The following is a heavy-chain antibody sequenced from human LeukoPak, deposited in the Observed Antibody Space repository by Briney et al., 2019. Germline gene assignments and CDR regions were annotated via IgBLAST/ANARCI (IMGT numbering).Heavy chain of an antibody. CDR2: ISSRSSFI. CDR3: ARDRAGYCGGDCYPIAFDY. Sequence: GGSLRLSCAASGFTFSSHSMNWIRQAPGKGLEWVSSISSRSSFIYYADSVKGRFTISRDNAKNSLYLQMNSLRAEDTAVYYCARDRAGYCGGDCYPIAFDYWGQGTLVTVSS. CDR1: GFTFSSHS. V-gene: IGHV3-21*01. J-gene: IGHJ4*02. D-gene: IGHD2-21*02.